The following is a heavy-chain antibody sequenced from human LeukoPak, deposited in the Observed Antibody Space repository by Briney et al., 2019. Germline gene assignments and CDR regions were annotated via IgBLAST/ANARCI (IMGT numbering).Heavy chain of an antibody. Sequence: GGSLRLSCAASGFTFSSYGMHWVRQAPGKGLEWVAFIRYDGGNKYYPDSVEGRFTISRDNSKNTLYLQMNSLRAADTAMYYCAKSKQQLVDYYYYGMDVWGQGTTVTVSS. CDR3: AKSKQQLVDYYYYGMDV. V-gene: IGHV3-30*02. D-gene: IGHD6-13*01. CDR2: IRYDGGNK. CDR1: GFTFSSYG. J-gene: IGHJ6*02.